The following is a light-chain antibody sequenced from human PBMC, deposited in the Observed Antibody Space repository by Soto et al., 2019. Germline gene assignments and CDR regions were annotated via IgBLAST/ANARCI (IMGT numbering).Light chain of an antibody. CDR2: GHS. CDR3: QSYDSSLSGSVV. CDR1: RSNIGARYD. V-gene: IGLV1-40*01. J-gene: IGLJ2*01. Sequence: QSVLTQPPSVSGAPGQRVTISCTGSRSNIGARYDVHWYQQLPGTAPKLLIYGHSNRPSGVPDRFSGSKSGTSASLAITGLQAEDEADYYCQSYDSSLSGSVVFGGGTKLTVL.